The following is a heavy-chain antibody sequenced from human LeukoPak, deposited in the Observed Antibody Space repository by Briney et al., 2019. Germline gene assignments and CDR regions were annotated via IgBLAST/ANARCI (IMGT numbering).Heavy chain of an antibody. Sequence: SVNVSCKASGGTFSSYAISWVRQAPRQGLEWMGGIIPIFGTTNYAQTFQGRVTITADESTSTAYMELSSLRSEDTAVYYCARAGYSNSSRDNYYYYYGMDVWGQGTTVTVSS. CDR1: GGTFSSYA. J-gene: IGHJ6*02. D-gene: IGHD6-13*01. CDR3: ARAGYSNSSRDNYYYYYGMDV. V-gene: IGHV1-69*01. CDR2: IIPIFGTT.